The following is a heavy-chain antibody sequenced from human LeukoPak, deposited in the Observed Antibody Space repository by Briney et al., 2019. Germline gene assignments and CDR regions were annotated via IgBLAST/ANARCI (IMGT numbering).Heavy chain of an antibody. CDR3: AREVSLYGGNSDYFDY. CDR2: IYTSGST. Sequence: PSETLSLTCTVSGGSISSSSYYWSWIRQPAGKGLEWIGRIYTSGSTNYNPSLKSRVTISVDTSKNQFSLKLSSVTAADTAVYYCAREVSLYGGNSDYFDYWGQGTLVTVSS. J-gene: IGHJ4*02. CDR1: GGSISSSSYY. D-gene: IGHD4-23*01. V-gene: IGHV4-61*02.